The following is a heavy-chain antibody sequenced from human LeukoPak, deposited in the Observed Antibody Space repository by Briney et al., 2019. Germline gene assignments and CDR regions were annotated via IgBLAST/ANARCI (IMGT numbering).Heavy chain of an antibody. CDR3: AKTTVGYSSGRFPGWPADY. CDR2: IFGSGDSA. Sequence: PGGSLRLSCTASGFAFGSYAMYWVRQAPGKGLEWVSGIFGSGDSAHYADSVKGRFTISRDNSKNTVYLEMNSLGVEDTAVYYCAKTTVGYSSGRFPGWPADYWGQGTLVTVSS. D-gene: IGHD2-15*01. CDR1: GFAFGSYA. V-gene: IGHV3-23*01. J-gene: IGHJ4*02.